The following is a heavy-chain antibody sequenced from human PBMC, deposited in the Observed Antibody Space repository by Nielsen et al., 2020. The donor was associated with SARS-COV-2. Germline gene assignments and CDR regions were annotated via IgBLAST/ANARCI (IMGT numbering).Heavy chain of an antibody. V-gene: IGHV3-9*01. CDR3: AKLGLDYYGSGSYYEGDAFDI. Sequence: GGSLRLSCAASGFTFDDYAMHWVRQAPRKGLEWVSGISWNSGSIGYADSVKGRFTISRDNAKNSLYLQMNSLRAEDTALYYCAKLGLDYYGSGSYYEGDAFDIWGQGTMVTVSS. J-gene: IGHJ3*02. CDR2: ISWNSGSI. CDR1: GFTFDDYA. D-gene: IGHD3-10*01.